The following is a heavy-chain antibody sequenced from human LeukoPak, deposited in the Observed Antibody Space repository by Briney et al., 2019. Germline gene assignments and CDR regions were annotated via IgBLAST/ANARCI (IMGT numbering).Heavy chain of an antibody. CDR1: GYTFTSYG. J-gene: IGHJ4*02. D-gene: IGHD4-17*01. CDR3: AKSRNGDYHASFDY. CDR2: ISAYNGNT. Sequence: GASVKVSCKASGYTFTSYGISWVRQAPGQGLEWMGWISAYNGNTNYAQKLQGRVTMTTDTSTSTAYMELRSLRSDDTAVYYCAKSRNGDYHASFDYWGQGTLVTVSS. V-gene: IGHV1-18*01.